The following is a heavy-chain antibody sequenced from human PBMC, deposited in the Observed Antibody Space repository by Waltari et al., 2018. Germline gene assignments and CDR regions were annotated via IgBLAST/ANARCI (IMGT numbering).Heavy chain of an antibody. Sequence: EVQLVESGGGLVQPGGSLRLSCAAFGFTCSDYWMTWVRQAPGQGLEWVANIKKDGGEKYYVDSVKGRFTVSRDNAKNSLYLQMSSLRAEDTAVYYCARDRGYCGGDCYKNLDSWGQGTLVAVSS. J-gene: IGHJ4*02. CDR2: IKKDGGEK. CDR3: ARDRGYCGGDCYKNLDS. CDR1: GFTCSDYW. V-gene: IGHV3-7*01. D-gene: IGHD2-21*01.